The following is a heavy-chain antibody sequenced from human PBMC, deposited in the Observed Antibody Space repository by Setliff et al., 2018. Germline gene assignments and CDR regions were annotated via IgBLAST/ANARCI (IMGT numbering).Heavy chain of an antibody. CDR2: IYTSGTT. CDR1: GASISSGSYF. D-gene: IGHD3-3*01. Sequence: TLSLTCTVSGASISSGSYFWSWIRQPAGKRPEWIGHIYTSGTTNYNPSLKSRVTVSLDKSKNQFSLKLSSVTAADTAVYYCAREDGDQFLDSDFYYNMNVWGKGTTVTVSS. CDR3: AREDGDQFLDSDFYYNMNV. V-gene: IGHV4-61*09. J-gene: IGHJ6*03.